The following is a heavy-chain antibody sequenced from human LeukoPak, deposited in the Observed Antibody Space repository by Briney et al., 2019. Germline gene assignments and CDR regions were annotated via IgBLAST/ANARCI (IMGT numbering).Heavy chain of an antibody. CDR3: ATWYYDSGGYRYFDY. J-gene: IGHJ4*02. CDR1: GGSKSSYY. Sequence: SETLSLTCNVSGGSKSSYYWTWIRQPPGNGLEWIGYIYYSGTTAYNPSLKSRVTISVDTSKNQFSLKLNSVTAADTAVYYCATWYYDSGGYRYFDYWGQGTLVTVSS. V-gene: IGHV4-59*01. D-gene: IGHD3-22*01. CDR2: IYYSGTT.